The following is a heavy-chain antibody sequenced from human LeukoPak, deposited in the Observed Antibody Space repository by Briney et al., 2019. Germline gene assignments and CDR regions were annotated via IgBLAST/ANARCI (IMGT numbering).Heavy chain of an antibody. D-gene: IGHD2-15*01. CDR3: ARTEGYSYGMDV. V-gene: IGHV4-59*08. CDR1: GDSISSYY. Sequence: NPSETLSLTCTVSGDSISSYYWSWLRQPPGKGREWIGYIYYSGSTNYNPSLKSRVTISVDTSKNQFSLKLSSVTAADTAVYYCARTEGYSYGMDVWGQGTTVTVSS. J-gene: IGHJ6*02. CDR2: IYYSGST.